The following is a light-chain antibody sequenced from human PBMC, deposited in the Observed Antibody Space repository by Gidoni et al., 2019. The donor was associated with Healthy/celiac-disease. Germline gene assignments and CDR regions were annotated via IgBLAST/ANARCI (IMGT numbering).Light chain of an antibody. Sequence: QSALTQPASVSGSPGQSITISCTGTRRAAGGYNYVSCYQQHPGKAPKLMIYNVSNRPSGVSNRFSGSKSGNTASLTSSGLQAEDEADYYCSSYTGSSTLVVFGGGTKLTVL. CDR1: RRAAGGYNY. CDR2: NVS. V-gene: IGLV2-14*03. CDR3: SSYTGSSTLVV. J-gene: IGLJ2*01.